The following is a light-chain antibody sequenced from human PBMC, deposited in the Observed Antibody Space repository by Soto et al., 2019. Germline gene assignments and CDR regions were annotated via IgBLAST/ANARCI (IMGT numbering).Light chain of an antibody. CDR1: SGHSSYI. CDR3: ANWGSNSHWV. Sequence: QSVLTQSSSASASLGSSVNLTCTLSSGHSSYIIAWHQQQPGKAPRYLMKLEGSGSYNKGSGVPDRFSGSSSGADRYLIISHLPVEDEAYYYCANWGSNSHWVFGGGTKVTVL. V-gene: IGLV4-60*02. J-gene: IGLJ3*02. CDR2: LEGSGSY.